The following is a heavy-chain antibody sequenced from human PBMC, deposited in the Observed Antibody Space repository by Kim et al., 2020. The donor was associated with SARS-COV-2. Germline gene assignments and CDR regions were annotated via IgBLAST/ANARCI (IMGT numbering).Heavy chain of an antibody. Sequence: GGSLRLSCAASGFTFSTYAMHWVRQAPGKGLEWVAVISYDGSNEYYAESVKGRFTISRDNSMNTLYLQMSSLRAEDTAVYYCARGPHYFYYYMDVWGKGT. V-gene: IGHV3-30*04. J-gene: IGHJ6*03. CDR2: ISYDGSNE. CDR1: GFTFSTYA. CDR3: ARGPHYFYYYMDV.